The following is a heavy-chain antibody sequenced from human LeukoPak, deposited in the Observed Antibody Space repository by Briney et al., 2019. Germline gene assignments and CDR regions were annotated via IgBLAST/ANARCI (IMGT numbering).Heavy chain of an antibody. D-gene: IGHD3-3*01. CDR1: GFTVSSNY. Sequence: GGSLRLSCAASGFTVSSNYMSWVRQAPGKGLEWVSLIYSGGNTYYADSVKGRFTISRDNSKNTLYLQMNSLRVEDTAVYYCAKELRTDFWSGYYQYYFDYWGQGTLVTVSS. V-gene: IGHV3-53*01. J-gene: IGHJ4*02. CDR2: IYSGGNT. CDR3: AKELRTDFWSGYYQYYFDY.